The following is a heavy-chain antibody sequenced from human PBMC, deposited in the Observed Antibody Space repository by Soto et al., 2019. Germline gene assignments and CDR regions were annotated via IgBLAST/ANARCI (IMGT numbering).Heavy chain of an antibody. Sequence: QVQLVQSGAEIRKPGSSLRVSCKASGGTFSDFAFSWVRQAPGQGLEGMGGIVPRFGSPNYAQKFGGRVTISADTSTSTVYMEVSSLRFADTAVYFCARDRIQLRLGKYSFNGMDVWGQGTTITVSS. V-gene: IGHV1-69*06. CDR1: GGTFSDFA. CDR2: IVPRFGSP. D-gene: IGHD3-16*01. CDR3: ARDRIQLRLGKYSFNGMDV. J-gene: IGHJ6*02.